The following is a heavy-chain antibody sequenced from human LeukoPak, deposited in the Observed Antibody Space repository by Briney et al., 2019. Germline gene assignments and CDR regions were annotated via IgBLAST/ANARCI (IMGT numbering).Heavy chain of an antibody. V-gene: IGHV3-7*01. Sequence: GGSLRLSCAASGFTFSHFWMSWVRQAPGKGLEWVAYIKKTGNETYYVDSVKGRFTITRDNTRSSLFLQMYSLRAEDTAVYFCAREDGYCSGGNCYSYFDSWGQGTLVTVSS. CDR1: GFTFSHFW. D-gene: IGHD2-15*01. CDR2: IKKTGNET. CDR3: AREDGYCSGGNCYSYFDS. J-gene: IGHJ4*02.